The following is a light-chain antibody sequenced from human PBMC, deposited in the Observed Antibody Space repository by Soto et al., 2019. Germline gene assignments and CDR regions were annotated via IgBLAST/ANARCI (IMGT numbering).Light chain of an antibody. CDR1: SSNIGAGYD. J-gene: IGLJ3*02. CDR2: GNT. Sequence: QSVLTQPPSVSGAPGQRVTISCTGSSSNIGAGYDVHWYQQLPGTAPKLLIYGNTNRPSGVPDRFSGSKSGTSASLAITGLQAEDEAESYCQSFDSSLSGVFGGGTKLTVL. V-gene: IGLV1-40*01. CDR3: QSFDSSLSGV.